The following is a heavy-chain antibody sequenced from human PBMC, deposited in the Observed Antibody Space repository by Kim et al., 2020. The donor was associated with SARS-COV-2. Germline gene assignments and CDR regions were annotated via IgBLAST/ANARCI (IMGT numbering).Heavy chain of an antibody. CDR2: IKQDGSEK. Sequence: GGSLRLSCAASGFTFSSYWMSWVRQAPGKGLEWVANIKQDGSEKYYVDSVKGRFTISRDNAKNSLYLQMNSLRAEDTAVYYCARDGGSSSWYEADYYYYYGMDVWGQGTTVTVSS. CDR1: GFTFSSYW. J-gene: IGHJ6*02. V-gene: IGHV3-7*01. D-gene: IGHD6-13*01. CDR3: ARDGGSSSWYEADYYYYYGMDV.